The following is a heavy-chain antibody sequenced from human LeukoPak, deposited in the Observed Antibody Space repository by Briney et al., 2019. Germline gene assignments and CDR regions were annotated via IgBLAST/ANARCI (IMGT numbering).Heavy chain of an antibody. V-gene: IGHV1-69*04. CDR2: IIPILGIA. Sequence: GASVKVSCKASGGTFSSYAISWVRQAPGQGLEWMGRIIPILGIANYAQKFQGRVTITADKSTSTAYMELSSLSSEDTAVYYCARLITGTNGFDYWGQGTLVTVSS. CDR3: ARLITGTNGFDY. CDR1: GGTFSSYA. J-gene: IGHJ4*02. D-gene: IGHD1-20*01.